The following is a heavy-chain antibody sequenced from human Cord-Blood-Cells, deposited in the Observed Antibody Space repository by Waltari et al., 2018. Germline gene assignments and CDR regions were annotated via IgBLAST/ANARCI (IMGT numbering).Heavy chain of an antibody. V-gene: IGHV1-24*01. Sequence: QVQLVQSGAEVKKPGASVKVSCKVSGYTLTELSMHWVRQAPGKGLEWMGGFEPEDGETIYAQKFQDRVTMTEHTSTDTAYMGLSSLGSEDTAVYYCATDRYDILTGYQYYFDYWGQGTLVTVSS. J-gene: IGHJ4*02. D-gene: IGHD3-9*01. CDR2: FEPEDGET. CDR3: ATDRYDILTGYQYYFDY. CDR1: GYTLTELS.